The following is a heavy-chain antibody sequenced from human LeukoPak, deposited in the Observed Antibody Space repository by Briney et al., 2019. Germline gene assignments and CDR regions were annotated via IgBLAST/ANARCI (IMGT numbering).Heavy chain of an antibody. CDR1: GGSISSSNW. Sequence: PSGTLSLTCAVSGGSISSSNWWSWVRQPPGKGLEWIGEIYHSGSTNYNPSLKSRVTISVDTSKNQFSLKLSSVTAADTAVYYCATLLYCSGGSCPEYWGQGTLVTVSS. CDR2: IYHSGST. J-gene: IGHJ4*02. CDR3: ATLLYCSGGSCPEY. D-gene: IGHD2-15*01. V-gene: IGHV4-4*02.